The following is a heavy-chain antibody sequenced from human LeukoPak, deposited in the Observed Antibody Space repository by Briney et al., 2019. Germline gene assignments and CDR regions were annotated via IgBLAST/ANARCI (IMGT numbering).Heavy chain of an antibody. CDR3: AKAPVTTCRGAYCYPFDY. CDR1: GFTFSTYE. CDR2: ISSSGSTI. D-gene: IGHD2-21*01. V-gene: IGHV3-48*03. J-gene: IGHJ4*02. Sequence: GGSLRLSCAASGFTFSTYEMTWVRQSPGKGLEWVSYISSSGSTIYYADSVKGRFTISRDSSKNTLFLQMNRLRPEDAAVYYCAKAPVTTCRGAYCYPFDYWGQGTLVTVSS.